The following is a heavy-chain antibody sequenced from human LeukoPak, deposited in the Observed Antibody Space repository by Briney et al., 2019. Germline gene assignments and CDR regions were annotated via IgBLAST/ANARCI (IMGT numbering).Heavy chain of an antibody. D-gene: IGHD3-22*01. CDR1: GGTFSSYA. V-gene: IGHV1-69*13. CDR3: ARAHCSSTSCYLDYYDSSGYYYPGAFDI. CDR2: IIPIFGTA. Sequence: SVKVSCXASGGTFSSYAISWVRQAPGQGLEWMGGIIPIFGTANYAQKFQGRVTITADESTSTAYMELSSLRSEDTAVYYCARAHCSSTSCYLDYYDSSGYYYPGAFDIWGQGTMVTVSS. J-gene: IGHJ3*02.